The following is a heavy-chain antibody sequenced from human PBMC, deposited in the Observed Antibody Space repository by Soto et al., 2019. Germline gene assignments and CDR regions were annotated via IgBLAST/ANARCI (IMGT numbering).Heavy chain of an antibody. D-gene: IGHD4-17*01. V-gene: IGHV4-59*01. J-gene: IGHJ3*02. Sequence: QVQLQESGPGLVKPSATLSLTCTVSGGSISSYYWSWIRQPPGKGLEWIGYIFYSGSTNYNPSLKSRVTISVDTSKNQFSLKLSSVTAADTAVYYCARRYGSAFDIWGHGTMVTVSS. CDR1: GGSISSYY. CDR3: ARRYGSAFDI. CDR2: IFYSGST.